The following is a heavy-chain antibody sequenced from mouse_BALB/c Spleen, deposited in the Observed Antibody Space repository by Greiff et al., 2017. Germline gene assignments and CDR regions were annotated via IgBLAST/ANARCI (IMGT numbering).Heavy chain of an antibody. D-gene: IGHD3-1*01. Sequence: EVMLVESGGGLVQPGGSRKLSCAASGFTFSSFGMHWVRQAPEKGLEWVAYISSGSSTIYYADTVKGRFTISRDNPKNTLFLQMTSLRSEDTAMYYCARSGILYYVDYWGQGTTLTVSS. CDR3: ARSGILYYVDY. CDR2: ISSGSSTI. J-gene: IGHJ2*01. V-gene: IGHV5-17*02. CDR1: GFTFSSFG.